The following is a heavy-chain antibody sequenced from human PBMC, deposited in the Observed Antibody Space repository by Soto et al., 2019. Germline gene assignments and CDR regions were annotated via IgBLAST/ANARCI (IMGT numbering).Heavy chain of an antibody. CDR2: INHSGST. D-gene: IGHD3-22*01. Sequence: SDPLSLTCAVYGRSFRGYYWSWIRQPPGKGLEWIGEINHSGSTNYNPSLKSRVTISVDTSKNQFSLKLSSVTAADTAVYYCARGVSYYYDSSGYQRTYYFDYWGQGTLVTVSS. J-gene: IGHJ4*02. V-gene: IGHV4-34*01. CDR3: ARGVSYYYDSSGYQRTYYFDY. CDR1: GRSFRGYY.